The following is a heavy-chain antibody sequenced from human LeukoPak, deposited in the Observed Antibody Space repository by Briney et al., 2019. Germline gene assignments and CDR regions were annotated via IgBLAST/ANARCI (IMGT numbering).Heavy chain of an antibody. D-gene: IGHD3-10*01. CDR2: IYYSGST. Sequence: PSETLSLTCTVSGGSISSHYWSWIRQPPGKGLEWIGYIYYSGSTNYNPSLKSRVTISVDTSKNQFSLKLSSVTAADTAVYYCARQRRVRGAKEVYYYYYYYMDVWGKGTTVTISS. CDR3: ARQRRVRGAKEVYYYYYYYMDV. V-gene: IGHV4-59*08. CDR1: GGSISSHY. J-gene: IGHJ6*03.